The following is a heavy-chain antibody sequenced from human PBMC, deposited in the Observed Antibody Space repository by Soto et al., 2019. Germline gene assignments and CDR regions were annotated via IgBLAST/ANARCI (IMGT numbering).Heavy chain of an antibody. CDR2: IWYDGSNA. Sequence: PGGSLRLSCAASGFTFSTYGMHWVRQAPGKGLEWVALIWYDGSNAYYMDSVKGRFTISRDNSKNTLYLQMNSLRAEDTAVYYCARDLIMKSSTSALVCGYWGQGTLVTVSS. CDR3: ARDLIMKSSTSALVCGY. D-gene: IGHD6-6*01. V-gene: IGHV3-33*01. J-gene: IGHJ4*02. CDR1: GFTFSTYG.